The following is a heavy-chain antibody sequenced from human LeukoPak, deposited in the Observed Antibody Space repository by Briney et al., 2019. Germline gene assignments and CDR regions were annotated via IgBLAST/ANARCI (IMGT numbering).Heavy chain of an antibody. V-gene: IGHV3-23*01. D-gene: IGHD1-14*01. J-gene: IGHJ4*02. CDR3: ASGRSVDQYYFDY. CDR2: ISGGGGST. Sequence: GGSLRLSCAASGFTFSSYAMSWVRQAPGEGLEWVSAISGGGGSTYYADSGRGRFTISRDNSKNTLYLQMNSLRAEDTAIYYCASGRSVDQYYFDYWGQGTLVTVSS. CDR1: GFTFSSYA.